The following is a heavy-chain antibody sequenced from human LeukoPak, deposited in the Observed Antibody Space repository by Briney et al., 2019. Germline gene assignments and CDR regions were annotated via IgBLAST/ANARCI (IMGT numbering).Heavy chain of an antibody. D-gene: IGHD5-24*01. Sequence: PSENLSFTGTGSGGSISSYYWSWIRQPPGKGLEWIGYIYYSGSTDYNPSLKSRVTISVDTSKNQFSLKLSSVTAADTAVYYCARGRLERLYYFVYWGQGTLVTVSS. J-gene: IGHJ4*02. CDR2: IYYSGST. CDR1: GGSISSYY. V-gene: IGHV4-59*01. CDR3: ARGRLERLYYFVY.